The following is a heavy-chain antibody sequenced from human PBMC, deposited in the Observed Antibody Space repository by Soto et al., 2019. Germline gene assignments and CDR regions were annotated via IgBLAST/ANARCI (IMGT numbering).Heavy chain of an antibody. J-gene: IGHJ6*02. CDR1: GFTFSSYG. CDR3: AKDLRLMAKMKTYYYYGMDV. CDR2: ISYDGSNK. V-gene: IGHV3-30*18. Sequence: GGSLRLSCAASGFTFSSYGMHWVRQAPGKGLEWVAVISYDGSNKYYADSVKGRFTISRDNSKNTLYLQMNSLRAEDTAVYYCAKDLRLMAKMKTYYYYGMDVWGQGTTVTVSS. D-gene: IGHD2-8*01.